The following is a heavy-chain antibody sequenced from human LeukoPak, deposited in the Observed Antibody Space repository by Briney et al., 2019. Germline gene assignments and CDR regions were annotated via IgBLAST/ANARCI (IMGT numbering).Heavy chain of an antibody. V-gene: IGHV3-11*06. J-gene: IGHJ4*02. CDR2: IVGSSSYT. D-gene: IGHD4-23*01. CDR1: GFTFRDYH. Sequence: PGGSLRLSCAASGFTFRDYHMSWIRQAPGKGLEWVAYIVGSSSYTNYADSVKGRFTISRDNAKNSLYLQMNSLRDEDTAVYYCARDGDGGLGSDYWGQGTLVTV. CDR3: ARDGDGGLGSDY.